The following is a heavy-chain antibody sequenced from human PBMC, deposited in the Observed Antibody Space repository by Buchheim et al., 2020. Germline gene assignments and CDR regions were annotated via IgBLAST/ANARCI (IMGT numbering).Heavy chain of an antibody. CDR3: TRTPLYENYPLVDY. V-gene: IGHV3-73*02. J-gene: IGHJ4*02. CDR1: GFTFSGSA. D-gene: IGHD1-7*01. Sequence: EVQLVESGGGLVQPGGSLKLSCAASGFTFSGSAMHWVRQASGKGLEWVGRIRSKANSYATACAASVKGRFTISRDDSKNTAYLQMNSLKTEDTAVYYCTRTPLYENYPLVDYWGQGTL. CDR2: IRSKANSYAT.